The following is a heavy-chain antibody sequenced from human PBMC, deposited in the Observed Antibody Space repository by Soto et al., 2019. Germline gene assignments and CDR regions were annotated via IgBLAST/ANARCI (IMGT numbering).Heavy chain of an antibody. CDR3: ARDGTHCSSTSCYGDYYCYYGMDV. CDR2: IIPIFGTA. D-gene: IGHD2-2*01. V-gene: IGHV1-69*06. Sequence: ASVKVSCKASGYTFSSYAISCVRQAPGQGLEWMGGIIPIFGTANYAQKFQGRVTITADKSTSTAYMELSSLRSEDTAVYYCARDGTHCSSTSCYGDYYCYYGMDVWGQGTTVTVSS. J-gene: IGHJ6*02. CDR1: GYTFSSYA.